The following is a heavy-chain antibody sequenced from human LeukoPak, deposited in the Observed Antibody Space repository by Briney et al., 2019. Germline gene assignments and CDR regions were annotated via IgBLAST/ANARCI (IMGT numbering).Heavy chain of an antibody. CDR1: GGSISSSSYY. CDR3: ARGRGQLWYLRFDY. V-gene: IGHV4-39*07. Sequence: SETLSLTCTVSGGSISSSSYYWGWIRQPPGKGLEWIGSIYYSGSTYYNPSLKSRVTISVDTSKNQFSLKLSSVTAADTAVYYCARGRGQLWYLRFDYWGQGTLVTVSS. CDR2: IYYSGST. D-gene: IGHD5-18*01. J-gene: IGHJ4*02.